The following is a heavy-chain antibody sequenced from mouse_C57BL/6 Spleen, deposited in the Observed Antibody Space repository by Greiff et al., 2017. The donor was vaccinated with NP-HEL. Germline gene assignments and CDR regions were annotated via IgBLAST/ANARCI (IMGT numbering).Heavy chain of an antibody. D-gene: IGHD2-5*01. Sequence: QVQLKQPGAELVRPGTSVKLSCKASGYAFTNYLMEWVKQRPGQGLEWIGVINPGSGGTNYNEKFKGKATLTADKSSSTAYMQLSSLTSEDSAVYFCAYSNYYAMDYWGQGTSVTVSS. CDR3: AYSNYYAMDY. CDR2: INPGSGGT. V-gene: IGHV1-54*01. CDR1: GYAFTNYL. J-gene: IGHJ4*01.